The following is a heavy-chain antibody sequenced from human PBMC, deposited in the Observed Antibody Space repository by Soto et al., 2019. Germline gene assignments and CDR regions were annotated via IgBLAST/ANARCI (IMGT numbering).Heavy chain of an antibody. D-gene: IGHD3-10*01. Sequence: QVQLVQSGGGLVKPGGSLRLSCEASGFNFNDYYMSWIRQAPGKGLEWVSDINSDGTTTHYADSVKGRFTISRDNAKNSLYLQMDSLRVDDTAVYYCSRDAWGGPSGQGTLVTVSS. CDR3: SRDAWGGP. CDR2: INSDGTTT. CDR1: GFNFNDYY. V-gene: IGHV3-11*01. J-gene: IGHJ5*02.